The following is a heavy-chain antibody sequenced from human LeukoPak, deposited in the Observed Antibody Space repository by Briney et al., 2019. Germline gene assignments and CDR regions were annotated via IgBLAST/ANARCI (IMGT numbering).Heavy chain of an antibody. Sequence: SETLSLTCTVSGGSISSYYWSWIRQPPGKGLEWIGEINHSGSTNYNPSLKSRVTISVDTSKNQFSLKLSSVTAADTAVYYCADCSSTSRPVVGPWGQGTLVTVSS. CDR2: INHSGST. CDR3: ADCSSTSRPVVGP. CDR1: GGSISSYY. V-gene: IGHV4-34*01. D-gene: IGHD2-2*01. J-gene: IGHJ5*02.